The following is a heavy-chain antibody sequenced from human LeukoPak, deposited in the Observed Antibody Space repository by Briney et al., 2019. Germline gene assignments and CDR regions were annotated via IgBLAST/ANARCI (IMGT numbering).Heavy chain of an antibody. Sequence: ASVKVSCKASGGTFSSYAISWVRQAPGQGLEWMGRINPNSGGTNYAQKFQGRVTMTRDTSISTAYMELSRLRSDDTAVYYCARDRNRGSPHRNWFDPWGQGTLVTVSS. V-gene: IGHV1-2*06. CDR2: INPNSGGT. CDR3: ARDRNRGSPHRNWFDP. D-gene: IGHD3-10*01. CDR1: GGTFSSYA. J-gene: IGHJ5*02.